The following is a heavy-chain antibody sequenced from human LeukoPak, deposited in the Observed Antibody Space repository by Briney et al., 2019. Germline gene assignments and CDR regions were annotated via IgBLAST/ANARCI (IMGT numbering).Heavy chain of an antibody. Sequence: GGSLRLSCAASGFTFSSYGMHWVRQAPGKGLEWVAVISCDGSNKYYADSVKGRFTISRDNSKNTLYLQMNSLRAEDTAVYYCAKDTVVRGPFDYWGQGALVTVSS. CDR1: GFTFSSYG. J-gene: IGHJ4*02. CDR2: ISCDGSNK. V-gene: IGHV3-30*18. D-gene: IGHD3-10*01. CDR3: AKDTVVRGPFDY.